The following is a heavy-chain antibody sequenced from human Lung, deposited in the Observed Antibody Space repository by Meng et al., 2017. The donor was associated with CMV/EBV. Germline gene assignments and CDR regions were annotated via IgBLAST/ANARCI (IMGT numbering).Heavy chain of an antibody. J-gene: IGHJ4*02. CDR1: GFNFNDYS. CDR3: ASSGYYYDRTDYYPPDF. D-gene: IGHD3-22*01. V-gene: IGHV3-11*01. Sequence: SXSASGFNFNDYSMTWVRQVPGRGLEWISFISSGSTSKYYSDSVRGRFTISRDNFKNSLFLQMSGLTADDTAVNYCASSGYYYDRTDYYPPDFWGQGTRVTVS. CDR2: ISSGSTSK.